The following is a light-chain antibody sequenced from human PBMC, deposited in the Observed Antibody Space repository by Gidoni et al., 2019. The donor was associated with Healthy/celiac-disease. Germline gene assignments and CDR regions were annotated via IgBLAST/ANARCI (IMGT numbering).Light chain of an antibody. Sequence: EIVLTQSPGTLSLSPGERATLACRARQSVSSSYLSWYQQTPGQAPRLLIYGASSRATGIPDRFRGSGSGTDFTLTISRLEPEDFAVYYCQQYGSSPRTFGQGTKVEIK. CDR3: QQYGSSPRT. CDR1: QSVSSSY. CDR2: GAS. V-gene: IGKV3-20*01. J-gene: IGKJ1*01.